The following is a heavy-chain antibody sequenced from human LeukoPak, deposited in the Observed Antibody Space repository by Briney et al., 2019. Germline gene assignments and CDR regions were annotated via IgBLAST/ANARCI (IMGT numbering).Heavy chain of an antibody. J-gene: IGHJ3*02. D-gene: IGHD3-22*01. CDR3: ARDRAYYDSSGYDHDAFDI. CDR1: RFTFSSYS. V-gene: IGHV3-21*01. Sequence: GGSLRLSCEASRFTFSSYSMNWVRQAPGKGLEWVSSISSSGSYIYHADSVKGRFTISRDNAKNSLYLQMNSLRAEDTAVYYCARDRAYYDSSGYDHDAFDIWGQGTMVTVSS. CDR2: ISSSGSYI.